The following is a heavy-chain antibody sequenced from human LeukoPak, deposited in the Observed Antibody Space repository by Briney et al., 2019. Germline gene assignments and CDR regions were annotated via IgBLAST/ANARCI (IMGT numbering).Heavy chain of an antibody. CDR2: INTDESVT. V-gene: IGHV3-74*01. CDR3: ARGLFDYSSSSTSP. Sequence: GGSLRLSCAASGFTFSSYWTHWVRQVPGKGLVWVSRINTDESVTTYADSVKGRFTISRDNAKNTLYLQMNSLRVEDTAVYYCARGLFDYSSSSTSPWGPGTLVTVSS. J-gene: IGHJ5*02. CDR1: GFTFSSYW. D-gene: IGHD6-6*01.